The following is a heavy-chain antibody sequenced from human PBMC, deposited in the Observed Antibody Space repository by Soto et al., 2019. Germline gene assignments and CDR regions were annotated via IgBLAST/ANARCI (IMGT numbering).Heavy chain of an antibody. CDR3: AKDLIGVYAISRDSQEHFDI. D-gene: IGHD2-8*01. CDR1: GFTFSSYA. CDR2: ISGSGGST. J-gene: IGHJ3*02. Sequence: GGSLRLSCAASGFTFSSYAMSWVRQAPGKGLEWVSAISGSGGSTYYADSVKGRFTISRDNSKNTLYLQMNSLRAEDTAVYYCAKDLIGVYAISRDSQEHFDIWGQGTMVTVSS. V-gene: IGHV3-23*01.